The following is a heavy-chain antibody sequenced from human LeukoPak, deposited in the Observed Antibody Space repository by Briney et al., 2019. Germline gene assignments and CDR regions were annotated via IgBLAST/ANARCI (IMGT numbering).Heavy chain of an antibody. J-gene: IGHJ4*02. D-gene: IGHD6-19*01. CDR3: ASGIAVAGTVATPYYFDY. V-gene: IGHV4-34*01. CDR2: INHSGST. CDR1: GGSFSGYY. Sequence: SETLSLTCAVYGGSFSGYYWSWIRQPPGKGLEWIGEINHSGSTNYNPSLKSRVTISVDTSKNQFSLKLSSVTAADTAVYYCASGIAVAGTVATPYYFDYWGQGTLVTVSS.